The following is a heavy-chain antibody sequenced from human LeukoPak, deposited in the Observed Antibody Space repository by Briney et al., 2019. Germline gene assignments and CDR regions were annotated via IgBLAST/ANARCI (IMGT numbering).Heavy chain of an antibody. V-gene: IGHV3-30*04. CDR2: ISYDGSNK. CDR1: GFTFSSYA. D-gene: IGHD2-2*01. CDR3: ARSDCSSTSCYVRDLDY. J-gene: IGHJ4*02. Sequence: GRSLRLSCAASGFTFSSYAMHWVRQAPGKGLERVAVISYDGSNKYYADSVKGRFTISRDNSKNTLYLQMNSLRAEDTAVYYCARSDCSSTSCYVRDLDYWGQGTLVTVSS.